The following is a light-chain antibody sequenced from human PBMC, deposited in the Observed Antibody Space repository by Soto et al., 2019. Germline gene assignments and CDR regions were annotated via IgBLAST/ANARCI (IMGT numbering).Light chain of an antibody. V-gene: IGKV1-5*01. Sequence: DIQMTQSPSTLSASVGDRVTITCRASQSINSWLAWYQQKPGKAPKLLIYDASSLESGVQSRFSGSGSGTDFTLTISSLQPDDFAASYCQQYNSYPQTFGRGTKVDIK. CDR2: DAS. CDR1: QSINSW. J-gene: IGKJ1*01. CDR3: QQYNSYPQT.